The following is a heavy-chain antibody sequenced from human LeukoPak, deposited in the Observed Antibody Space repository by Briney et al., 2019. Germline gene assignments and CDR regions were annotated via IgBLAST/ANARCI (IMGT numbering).Heavy chain of an antibody. CDR1: GFTFSSYA. CDR3: AKGDYSSSSGQFDY. J-gene: IGHJ4*02. CDR2: ISGSGGFT. V-gene: IGHV3-23*01. D-gene: IGHD6-6*01. Sequence: GGSLRLSCAASGFTFSSYAMCWVRQAPGKGLEWVSAISGSGGFTYYADSVKGRFTISRDNSKNTLYLQMNSLRAEDTAAYYCAKGDYSSSSGQFDYWGKGTLVTVSS.